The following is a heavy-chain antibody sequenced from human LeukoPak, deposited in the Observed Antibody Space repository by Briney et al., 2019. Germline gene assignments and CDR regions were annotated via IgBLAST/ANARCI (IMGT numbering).Heavy chain of an antibody. CDR3: AREVRSSGFSYPGMDV. CDR1: GFTFSSYA. V-gene: IGHV3-30*04. D-gene: IGHD3-22*01. Sequence: PGGSLRPSCAASGFTFSSYAMHWVRQAPGKGLEGVAVISYDGSNKYYADSVKGRFTISRDNSKNTLYLQMNSLRAEDTAVYYCAREVRSSGFSYPGMDVWGQGTTVTVSS. J-gene: IGHJ6*02. CDR2: ISYDGSNK.